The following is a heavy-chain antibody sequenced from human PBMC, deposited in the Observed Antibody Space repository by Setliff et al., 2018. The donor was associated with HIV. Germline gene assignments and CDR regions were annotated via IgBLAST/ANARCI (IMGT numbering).Heavy chain of an antibody. CDR2: MNPNSGNT. CDR3: ARGDYYGSGRTDAFDI. CDR1: GYSFTTLD. J-gene: IGHJ3*02. Sequence: GASVKVSCKASGYSFTTLDVNWVRQATGQGLEWMGWMNPNSGNTGYAQKFQGRVTMTRNTSISTAYMELSSLRSEDTAVYYCARGDYYGSGRTDAFDIWGQGTMVTVSS. D-gene: IGHD3-10*01. V-gene: IGHV1-8*01.